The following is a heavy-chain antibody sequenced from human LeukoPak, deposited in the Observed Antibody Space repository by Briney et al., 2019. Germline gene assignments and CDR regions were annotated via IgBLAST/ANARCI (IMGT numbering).Heavy chain of an antibody. CDR1: TDSTNTYY. D-gene: IGHD1-26*01. CDR3: VRLRWELMAPYFGH. CDR2: IYQTGST. V-gene: IGHV4-59*01. J-gene: IGHJ4*02. Sequence: SETLSLTCSVSTDSTNTYYWSWIRQSPGKGLEWIGHIYQTGSTDYSPSFRSRVTISIDMSKKEFSLKLTSVTVADTAMYYCVRLRWELMAPYFGHWGQGAFVIVSS.